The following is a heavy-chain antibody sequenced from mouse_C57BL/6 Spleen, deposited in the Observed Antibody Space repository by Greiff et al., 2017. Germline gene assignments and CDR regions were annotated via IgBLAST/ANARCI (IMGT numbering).Heavy chain of an antibody. CDR3: ARSGYYGSRGYFDV. CDR2: INPNYGTT. CDR1: GYSFTDYN. Sequence: EVQLQQSGPELVKPGASVKISCKASGYSFTDYNMNWVKQSNGKSLEWIGVINPNYGTTSYNQNFKGKATLTVDQSSSTAYMQLNSLTSEDSAVYYCARSGYYGSRGYFDVWGTGTTVTVSS. J-gene: IGHJ1*03. D-gene: IGHD1-1*01. V-gene: IGHV1-39*01.